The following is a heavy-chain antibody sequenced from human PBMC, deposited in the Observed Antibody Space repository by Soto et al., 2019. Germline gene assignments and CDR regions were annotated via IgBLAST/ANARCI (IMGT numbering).Heavy chain of an antibody. CDR2: IKQDGSEK. Sequence: EVQLVESGGGLVQPGGSLRLSCAASGFTFSSYWMSWVRQAPGKGLEWVANIKQDGSEKYYVDSVKGRFTIPRDNAKNSLYLQMNSLRAEDTAVYYCARSNTVTPQSADAFDIWGQGTMVTVSS. CDR1: GFTFSSYW. D-gene: IGHD4-17*01. CDR3: ARSNTVTPQSADAFDI. V-gene: IGHV3-7*03. J-gene: IGHJ3*02.